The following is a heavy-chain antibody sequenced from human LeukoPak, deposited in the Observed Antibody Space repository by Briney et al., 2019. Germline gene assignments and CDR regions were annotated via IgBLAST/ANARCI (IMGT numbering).Heavy chain of an antibody. D-gene: IGHD2-2*01. V-gene: IGHV1-2*02. J-gene: IGHJ4*02. CDR1: GYTFIDFY. CDR3: ARVKKLMPEFEF. Sequence: ASVKVSCKASGYTFIDFYIHWVRQAPGQGLEWKGWINPNSGAIKYSQKFQGRVSMTRDTSTSTAYMDLSSLRSDDTAVYYCARVKKLMPEFEFWGQGTLVTVS. CDR2: INPNSGAI.